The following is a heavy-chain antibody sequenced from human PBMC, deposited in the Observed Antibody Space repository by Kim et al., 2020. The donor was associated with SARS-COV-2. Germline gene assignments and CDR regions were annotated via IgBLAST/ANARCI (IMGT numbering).Heavy chain of an antibody. V-gene: IGHV1-18*01. J-gene: IGHJ4*02. CDR1: GYTFTSYG. CDR2: ISAYNGNT. Sequence: ASVKVSCKASGYTFTSYGISWVRQAPGQGLEWMGWISAYNGNTNYAQKLQGRVTMTTATSTSTAYMELRSLISDDTAVYYCARDEWVRGVITRGAYWGQGTLVTVSS. D-gene: IGHD3-10*01. CDR3: ARDEWVRGVITRGAY.